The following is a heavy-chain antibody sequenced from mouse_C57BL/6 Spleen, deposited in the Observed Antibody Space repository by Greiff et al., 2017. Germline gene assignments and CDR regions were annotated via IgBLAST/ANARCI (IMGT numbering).Heavy chain of an antibody. CDR1: GYTFTSYT. V-gene: IGHV1-4*01. CDR2: INPSSGYT. CDR3: ARSTTVVPFDD. J-gene: IGHJ2*01. Sequence: QVQLKQSGAELARPGASVKMSCKASGYTFTSYTMHWVKQRHGQGLEWIGYINPSSGYTKYNQKFKDKATLTADKSSSTAYMQLSSLTSEDSAVYYCARSTTVVPFDDWGQGTTLTVSS. D-gene: IGHD1-1*01.